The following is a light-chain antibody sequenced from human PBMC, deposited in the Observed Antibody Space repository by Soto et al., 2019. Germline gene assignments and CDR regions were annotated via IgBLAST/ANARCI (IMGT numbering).Light chain of an antibody. Sequence: IRVSQSPAALSASVGDRVTITCRAGQDIRSDLGWYQHKPGKAPRLLIHAASSLQSGVPSRFSGSASGTEFTLTISGLQPDDFATYYCQQYNSYSPWTFGPGTKVDI. V-gene: IGKV1-17*01. J-gene: IGKJ1*01. CDR3: QQYNSYSPWT. CDR1: QDIRSD. CDR2: AAS.